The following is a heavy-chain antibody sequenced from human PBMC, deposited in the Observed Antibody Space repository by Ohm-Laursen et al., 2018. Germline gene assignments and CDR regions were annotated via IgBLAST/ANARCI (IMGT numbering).Heavy chain of an antibody. CDR2: IIPILGIA. Sequence: SVKVSCKASGGSFSSYAISWVRQAPGQGLEWMGRIIPILGIANYAQKFQGRVTITADKSTSTAYMELSCLRSEDTAVYYCASNSGSYFQDRYYFDYWGQGTLVTVSS. J-gene: IGHJ4*02. V-gene: IGHV1-69*04. CDR1: GGSFSSYA. D-gene: IGHD1-26*01. CDR3: ASNSGSYFQDRYYFDY.